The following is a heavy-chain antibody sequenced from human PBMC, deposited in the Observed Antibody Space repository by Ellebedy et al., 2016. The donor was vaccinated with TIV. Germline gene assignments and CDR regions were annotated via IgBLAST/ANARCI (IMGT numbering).Heavy chain of an antibody. Sequence: GESLKISXAASGFIVSATCMSWVRQAPGKGLEWVSIIYPDDRTFYAGFARGRFSISRDKSKNTLYLQMNSLRADDTAVYYCARDSGFGVDTPYWGQGTPVTVSS. J-gene: IGHJ4*02. CDR1: GFIVSATC. V-gene: IGHV3-53*01. CDR2: IYPDDRT. CDR3: ARDSGFGVDTPY. D-gene: IGHD3-3*01.